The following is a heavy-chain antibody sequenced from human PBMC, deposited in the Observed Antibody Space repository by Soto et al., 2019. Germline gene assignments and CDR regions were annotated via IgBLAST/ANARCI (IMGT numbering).Heavy chain of an antibody. D-gene: IGHD3-16*01. CDR2: IYYSGST. J-gene: IGHJ4*02. Sequence: SETLSLTCTFSCGSISSSSYYWGWIRQPPGKGLEWIGSIYYSGSTYYNPSLKSRVTISVDTSKNQFSLKLSSVTAADTAVYYCARQLEGLGDYWGQGTLVTVSS. CDR3: ARQLEGLGDY. CDR1: CGSISSSSYY. V-gene: IGHV4-39*01.